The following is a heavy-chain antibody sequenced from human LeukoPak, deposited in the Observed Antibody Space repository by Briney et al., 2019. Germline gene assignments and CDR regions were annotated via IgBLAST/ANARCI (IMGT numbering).Heavy chain of an antibody. CDR1: GFTFDDYA. J-gene: IGHJ6*02. D-gene: IGHD3-10*01. V-gene: IGHV3-9*01. CDR3: ARSFERGVIIVAYYCYYGMDV. Sequence: GGSLRLSCAASGFTFDDYAMPWVRQAPGKGLEWVSGISWNSGSIGYADSVKGRFTISRDNAKNSLYLQMNSLRAEDTALYYCARSFERGVIIVAYYCYYGMDVWGQGTTVTVSS. CDR2: ISWNSGSI.